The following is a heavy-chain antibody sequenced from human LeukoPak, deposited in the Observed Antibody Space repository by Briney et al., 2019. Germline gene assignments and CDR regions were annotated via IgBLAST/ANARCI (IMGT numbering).Heavy chain of an antibody. CDR3: ARSGGYYPFDY. J-gene: IGHJ4*02. CDR1: GFTFSNFG. V-gene: IGHV3-30*03. CDR2: ISYDGSDK. D-gene: IGHD3-22*01. Sequence: GGSLRLSCAASGFTFSNFGMHWVRQAPGKGLEWVAVISYDGSDKFYADSVKGRFTISRGNSKNTLYLQMNSLRAEDTAVYYCARSGGYYPFDYWGQGTLVTISS.